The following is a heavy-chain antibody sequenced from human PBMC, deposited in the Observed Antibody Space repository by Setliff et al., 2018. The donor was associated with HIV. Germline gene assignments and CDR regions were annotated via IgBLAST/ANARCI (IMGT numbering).Heavy chain of an antibody. CDR1: GYTFTSYY. Sequence: ASVKVSCKASGYTFTSYYMHWVRQAPGQGLEWMGIINPSGDSTSYAQKFQGRVTITADESTSTAYMELSSLRSDDTAVYYCARVAFEWEITVFGVVSYDAFDVWGQGTKVTVSS. D-gene: IGHD3-3*01. CDR2: INPSGDST. CDR3: ARVAFEWEITVFGVVSYDAFDV. V-gene: IGHV1-46*01. J-gene: IGHJ3*01.